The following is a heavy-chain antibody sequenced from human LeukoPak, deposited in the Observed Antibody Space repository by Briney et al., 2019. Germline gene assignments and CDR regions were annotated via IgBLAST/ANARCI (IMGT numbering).Heavy chain of an antibody. D-gene: IGHD2-15*01. Sequence: SETLSLTCTVSGGSVSSVNYYWTWIRQPPGKGLEWIGYIYYTGTTNYNPSLKSRVTISVDTSKNQFSLKLSSVTAADTAVYYCARHGLLRKYYFDYWGQGTLVTVSS. V-gene: IGHV4-61*01. J-gene: IGHJ4*02. CDR3: ARHGLLRKYYFDY. CDR2: IYYTGTT. CDR1: GGSVSSVNYY.